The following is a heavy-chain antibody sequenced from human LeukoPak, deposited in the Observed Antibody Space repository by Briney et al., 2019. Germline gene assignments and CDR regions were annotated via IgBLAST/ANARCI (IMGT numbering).Heavy chain of an antibody. CDR1: GGTFSSYA. J-gene: IGHJ4*02. CDR3: ARQTTVTTPADY. D-gene: IGHD4-17*01. Sequence: GASVKVSCKASGGTFSSYAISWVRQAPGQGLEWMGRIIPILGIANYAQKFQGRVTMTTDTSTSTAYMELRSLRSDDTAVYYCARQTTVTTPADYWGQGTLVTVSS. V-gene: IGHV1-69*04. CDR2: IIPILGIA.